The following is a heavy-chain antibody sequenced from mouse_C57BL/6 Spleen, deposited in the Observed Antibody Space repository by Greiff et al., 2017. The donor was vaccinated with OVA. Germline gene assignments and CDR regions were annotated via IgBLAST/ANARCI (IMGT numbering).Heavy chain of an antibody. CDR2: IYPGSGST. CDR3: ARHYSNYVWFAY. D-gene: IGHD2-5*01. V-gene: IGHV1-55*01. CDR1: GYTFTSYW. Sequence: QVQLQQPGAELVKPGASVKMSCKASGYTFTSYWLTWVKQSPGPGLAWIGDIYPGSGSTNYNEKFKSKATLTVDTSSSTAYMQLSSLTSEDSAVYYCARHYSNYVWFAYWGQGTLVTVSA. J-gene: IGHJ3*01.